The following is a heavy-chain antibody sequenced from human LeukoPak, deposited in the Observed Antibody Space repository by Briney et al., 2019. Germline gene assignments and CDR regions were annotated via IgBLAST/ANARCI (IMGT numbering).Heavy chain of an antibody. V-gene: IGHV3-30*02. D-gene: IGHD6-13*01. CDR3: AKSATIAAAGGFDY. CDR2: IRYDGSNK. Sequence: GGSLRLSCATSGFTFSSYGMHWVRQAPGKGLEWLAFIRYDGSNKYYADSVKGRFTISRDNSKNTLYLQMNSLRAEDTAVYYCAKSATIAAAGGFDYWGQGTLVTVSS. J-gene: IGHJ4*02. CDR1: GFTFSSYG.